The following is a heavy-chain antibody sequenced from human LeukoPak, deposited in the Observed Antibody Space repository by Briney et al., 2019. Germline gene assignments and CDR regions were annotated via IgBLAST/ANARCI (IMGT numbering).Heavy chain of an antibody. CDR1: GFTFSSYW. J-gene: IGHJ4*02. Sequence: GGSLGLSCAASGFTFSSYWMSWVRQAPGKGLEWVANIKQDGSEKYYVDSVKGRFTISRDNAKNSLYLQMNSLRAEDTAVYYCASHGYSSGWYYFDYWGQGTLVTVSS. V-gene: IGHV3-7*01. D-gene: IGHD6-19*01. CDR2: IKQDGSEK. CDR3: ASHGYSSGWYYFDY.